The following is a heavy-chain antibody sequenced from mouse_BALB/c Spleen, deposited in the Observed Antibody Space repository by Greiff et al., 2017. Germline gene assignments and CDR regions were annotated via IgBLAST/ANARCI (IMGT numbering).Heavy chain of an antibody. CDR2: IYPGSGST. V-gene: IGHV1-55*01. J-gene: IGHJ2*01. CDR1: GYNFTSYW. CDR3: ARRARRGYFDY. Sequence: QVQLKQPGAELVKPGTSVKLSCKASGYNFTSYWINWVKLRPGQGLEWIGDIYPGSGSTNYNEKFKSKATLTVDTSSSTAYMQLSSLASEDSALYYCARRARRGYFDYWGQGTTLTVSS.